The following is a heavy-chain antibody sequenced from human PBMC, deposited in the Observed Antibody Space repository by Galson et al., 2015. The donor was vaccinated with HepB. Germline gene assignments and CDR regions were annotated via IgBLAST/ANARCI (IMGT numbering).Heavy chain of an antibody. D-gene: IGHD6-19*01. J-gene: IGHJ4*02. V-gene: IGHV3-30*04. Sequence: SLRLSCAASGFTFSSYAMHWVRQAPGKGLEWVAVISYDGSNKYYADSVKGRFTISRDNSKNTLYLQMNSLRAEDTAVYYCARMTHSGWYYFDYWGQGTLVTVSS. CDR3: ARMTHSGWYYFDY. CDR2: ISYDGSNK. CDR1: GFTFSSYA.